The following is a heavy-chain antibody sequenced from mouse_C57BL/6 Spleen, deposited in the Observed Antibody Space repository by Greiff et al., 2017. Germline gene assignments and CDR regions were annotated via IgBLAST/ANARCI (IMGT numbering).Heavy chain of an antibody. Sequence: QVQLQQSGPELVKPGASVKISCKASGYSFTSYYIHWVKQRPGQGLEWIGWIYPGSGNTKYNEKFKGKATLTADTSSSTAYMQLSSLTSEDSAVYYCARQGPVWFAYWGQGTLVTVSA. CDR2: IYPGSGNT. CDR3: ARQGPVWFAY. J-gene: IGHJ3*01. CDR1: GYSFTSYY. V-gene: IGHV1-66*01.